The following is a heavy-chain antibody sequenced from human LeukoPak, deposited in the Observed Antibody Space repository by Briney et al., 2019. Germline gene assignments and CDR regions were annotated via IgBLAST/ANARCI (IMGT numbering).Heavy chain of an antibody. CDR1: GGSISSGGYS. Sequence: PSETLSLTCAVSGGSISSGGYSWSWIRQPPGKGLEWIGYIYYSGSTYYNPSLKSRVTISVDTSKNQFSLKLGSVTAADTAVYYCARGYTRYSSSCGYWGQGTLVTVSS. V-gene: IGHV4-30-4*07. CDR3: ARGYTRYSSSCGY. CDR2: IYYSGST. D-gene: IGHD6-13*01. J-gene: IGHJ4*02.